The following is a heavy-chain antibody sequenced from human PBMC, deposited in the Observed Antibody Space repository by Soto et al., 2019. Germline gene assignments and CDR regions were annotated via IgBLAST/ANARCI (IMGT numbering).Heavy chain of an antibody. D-gene: IGHD2-15*01. V-gene: IGHV3-30*18. CDR3: AKDGGSSPTFDY. CDR1: GFTFSSYG. J-gene: IGHJ4*02. CDR2: ISYDGSNK. Sequence: GGSLRLSCAASGFTFSSYGMHWVRQAPGKGLEWVAVISYDGSNKYYADSVKGRFTISRDNSKNTLYLQMNSLRAEDTAVYYCAKDGGSSPTFDYWGQGTLVTAPQ.